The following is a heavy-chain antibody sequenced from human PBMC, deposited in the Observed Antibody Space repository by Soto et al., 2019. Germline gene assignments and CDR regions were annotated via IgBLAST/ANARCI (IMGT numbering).Heavy chain of an antibody. J-gene: IGHJ2*01. CDR3: ARLPGNRYAYWYFDL. Sequence: QVQLVQSGAEVKKPGASVKVSCKASGYTFSSYGVVWVRQAPGQGLEWMGWISAYKDNTNYAQTFQGRDTMATDTSTSTTYMELRSLRSDDTAVYYCARLPGNRYAYWYFDLWGRGTLVTVSS. CDR2: ISAYKDNT. CDR1: GYTFSSYG. D-gene: IGHD2-15*01. V-gene: IGHV1-18*01.